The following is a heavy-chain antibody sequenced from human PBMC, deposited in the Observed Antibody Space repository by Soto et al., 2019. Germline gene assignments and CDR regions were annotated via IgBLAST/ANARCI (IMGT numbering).Heavy chain of an antibody. CDR3: AKGGRQWLITSDFNY. CDR1: GFTFSDYA. J-gene: IGHJ4*02. CDR2: VSHDGRNT. Sequence: VQLVESGGGVVQPGRSLRLSCAASGFTFSDYAMHWVRQAPGKGLEWVAVVSHDGRNTHYADSVKGRFTISRDSSKNAVSLEMTSLRAEDTAVYYCAKGGRQWLITSDFNYWGQGALVTVSS. D-gene: IGHD6-19*01. V-gene: IGHV3-30*18.